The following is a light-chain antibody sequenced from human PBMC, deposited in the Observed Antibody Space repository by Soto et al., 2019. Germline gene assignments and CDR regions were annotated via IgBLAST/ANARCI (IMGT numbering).Light chain of an antibody. CDR1: SGSVSTSYY. CDR3: VLYMGGGISV. J-gene: IGLJ3*02. V-gene: IGLV8-61*01. Sequence: QAVVTQEPSFSVSPGGTVTLTCALTSGSVSTSYYPSWYQRTPGQAPRTLIYSTNTRSSGVPDRFSGSILGNKAALTITGAQAEDECDYYCVLYMGGGISVFGGGTKLTVL. CDR2: STN.